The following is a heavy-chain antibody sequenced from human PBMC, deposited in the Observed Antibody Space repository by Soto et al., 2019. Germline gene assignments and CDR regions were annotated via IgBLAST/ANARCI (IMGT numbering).Heavy chain of an antibody. CDR3: ARERSYGMDV. CDR2: IIPIFATA. CDR1: GGTFSSYA. V-gene: IGHV1-69*01. Sequence: SVQDCFKAYGGTFSSYAISLVRQAPGQGLEWVGGIIPIFATANYAQKFQGRVTITADESTRTAYMELSSLRSEDTAVYYCARERSYGMDVWGQGTPVTVSS. J-gene: IGHJ6*02.